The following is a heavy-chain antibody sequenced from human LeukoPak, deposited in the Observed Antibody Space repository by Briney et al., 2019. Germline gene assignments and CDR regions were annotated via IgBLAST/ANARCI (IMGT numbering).Heavy chain of an antibody. D-gene: IGHD6-13*01. CDR3: AREGIAAQERYFDY. CDR1: GFTFSSYG. V-gene: IGHV3-21*01. CDR2: ISSSSSYI. Sequence: PGGSLRLSCAASGFTFSSYGMHWVRQAPGKGLEWVSSISSSSSYIYYADSVKGRFTISRDNAKNSLYLQMNSLRAEDTAVYYCAREGIAAQERYFDYWGQGTLVTVSS. J-gene: IGHJ4*02.